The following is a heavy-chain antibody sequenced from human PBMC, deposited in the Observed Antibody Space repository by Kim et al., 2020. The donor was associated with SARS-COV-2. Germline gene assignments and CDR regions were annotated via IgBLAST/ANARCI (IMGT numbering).Heavy chain of an antibody. Sequence: SPSFQGQVTISADKSISTAYLQWSSLKASDTAMYYCARSPVPGTENWFDPWGQGTLVTVSS. CDR3: ARSPVPGTENWFDP. D-gene: IGHD6-19*01. V-gene: IGHV5-51*01. J-gene: IGHJ5*02.